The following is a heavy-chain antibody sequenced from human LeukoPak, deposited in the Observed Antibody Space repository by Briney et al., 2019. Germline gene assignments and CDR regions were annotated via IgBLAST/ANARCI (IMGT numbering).Heavy chain of an antibody. D-gene: IGHD4-11*01. J-gene: IGHJ4*02. Sequence: SVKVSFKASGGTFSSYAISWVRQAPGQGLEWMGGIIPIFGTANYAQKFQGRVTITADESTSTAYMELSSLRSEDTAVYYCARLSKNWTTVTNPYYFDYWGQGTLVTVSS. V-gene: IGHV1-69*13. CDR1: GGTFSSYA. CDR3: ARLSKNWTTVTNPYYFDY. CDR2: IIPIFGTA.